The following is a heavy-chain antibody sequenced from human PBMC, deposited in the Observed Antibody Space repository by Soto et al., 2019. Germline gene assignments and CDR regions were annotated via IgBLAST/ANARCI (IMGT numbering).Heavy chain of an antibody. CDR1: GDTFSRST. D-gene: IGHD3-22*01. Sequence: QVQLVQSGAEVKRPGSSVKVSCKASGDTFSRSTFSWVRQAPGQGLEWMGRFIPMLGITNYAQTFQGRVTITADKSTSTAYMDLRSLRSEDTAVYYCASLYDDTSGHFDSWGQGTLVNVSS. CDR2: FIPMLGIT. CDR3: ASLYDDTSGHFDS. V-gene: IGHV1-69*02. J-gene: IGHJ4*02.